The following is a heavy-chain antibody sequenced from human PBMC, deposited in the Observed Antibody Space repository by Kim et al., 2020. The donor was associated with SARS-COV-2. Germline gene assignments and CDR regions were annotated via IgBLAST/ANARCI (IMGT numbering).Heavy chain of an antibody. CDR3: ARLSSSWYNAYYYYGMDV. J-gene: IGHJ6*02. CDR2: IYYSGST. CDR1: GGSISSYY. V-gene: IGHV4-59*08. Sequence: SETLSLTCTVSGGSISSYYWSWIRQPPGKGLEWIGYIYYSGSTNYNPSLKSRVTISVDTSKNQFSLKLSSVTAADTAVYYCARLSSSWYNAYYYYGMDVWGQGTTVTVSS. D-gene: IGHD6-13*01.